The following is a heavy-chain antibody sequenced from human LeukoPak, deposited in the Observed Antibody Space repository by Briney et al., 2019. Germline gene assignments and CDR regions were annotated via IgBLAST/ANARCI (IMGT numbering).Heavy chain of an antibody. D-gene: IGHD1-26*01. V-gene: IGHV4-34*01. CDR1: GGSISSYY. CDR3: ARGGGELLSAFDI. CDR2: INHSGST. Sequence: SETLSLTCTVSGGSISSYYWSWIRQPPGKGLEWIGEINHSGSTNYNPSLKSRVTISVDTSKNQFSLKLSSVTAADTAVYYCARGGGELLSAFDIWGQGTMVTVSS. J-gene: IGHJ3*02.